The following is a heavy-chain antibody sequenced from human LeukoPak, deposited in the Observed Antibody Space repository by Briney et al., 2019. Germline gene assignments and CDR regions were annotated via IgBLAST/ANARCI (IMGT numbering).Heavy chain of an antibody. CDR3: ARLLIHYDSSGYPNHDAFDI. CDR2: ISAYNGNT. D-gene: IGHD3-22*01. Sequence: GASVKVSCKASGYTFTSYGISWVRQAPGQGLEWMGWISAYNGNTNYAQKLQGRVTTTTDTSTSTAYMELRSLRSDDTAVYYCARLLIHYDSSGYPNHDAFDIWGQGTMVTVSS. V-gene: IGHV1-18*01. J-gene: IGHJ3*02. CDR1: GYTFTSYG.